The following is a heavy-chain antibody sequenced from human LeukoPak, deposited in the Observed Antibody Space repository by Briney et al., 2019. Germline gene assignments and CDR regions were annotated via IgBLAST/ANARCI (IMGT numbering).Heavy chain of an antibody. CDR1: GFAFTSYW. Sequence: PGGSLRLSCSASGFAFTSYWMHWVRQSPGKGLVWVSRISNDGKTIAYADSVRGRFTISRDNAKNTLYLRMNSLRAEDTAVYYCARIEVGGFRAFDVWGQGTLVTVAS. CDR2: ISNDGKTI. D-gene: IGHD6-19*01. J-gene: IGHJ3*01. V-gene: IGHV3-74*01. CDR3: ARIEVGGFRAFDV.